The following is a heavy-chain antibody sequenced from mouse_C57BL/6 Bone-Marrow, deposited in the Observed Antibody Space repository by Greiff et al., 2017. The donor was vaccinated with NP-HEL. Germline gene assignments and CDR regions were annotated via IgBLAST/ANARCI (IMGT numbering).Heavy chain of an antibody. J-gene: IGHJ2*01. CDR1: GYTFTSYG. CDR3: ASLITTVVFDY. D-gene: IGHD1-1*01. Sequence: VQRVESGAELARPGASVKLSCKASGYTFTSYGISWVKQRPGQGLEWIGEIYPRSGNTYYNEKFKGKATLTADKSSSTAYMELRSLTSEDSAVYFCASLITTVVFDYWGKGTTLTVSS. CDR2: IYPRSGNT. V-gene: IGHV1-81*01.